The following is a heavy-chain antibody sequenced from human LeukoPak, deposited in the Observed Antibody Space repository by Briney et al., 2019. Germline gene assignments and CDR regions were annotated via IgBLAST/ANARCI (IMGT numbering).Heavy chain of an antibody. CDR3: TTDRRLSYDFWSGYSPPLLYYFDY. CDR1: GFTFSNAW. V-gene: IGHV3-15*01. Sequence: GGSLRLSCAASGFTFSNAWMSWVRQAPGKGLEWVGRIKSKTDGGTTDYAAPVKGRFTISRDDSKNTLYLQMNSLKTEDTAVYYCTTDRRLSYDFWSGYSPPLLYYFDYWGQGTLVTVSS. CDR2: IKSKTDGGTT. J-gene: IGHJ4*02. D-gene: IGHD3-3*01.